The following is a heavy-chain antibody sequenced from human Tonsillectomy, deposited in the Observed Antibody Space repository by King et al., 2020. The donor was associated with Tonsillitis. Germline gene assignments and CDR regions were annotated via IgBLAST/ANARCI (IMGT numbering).Heavy chain of an antibody. CDR3: ARDPKYDDVWGGGSGFDY. CDR1: GYTFTSYG. V-gene: IGHV1-18*04. Sequence: QLVQSGAEVKKPGASVKVSCQASGYTFTSYGISWVRQVPGQGLEWLGWISGYNGNTNYAQKLQGRVTMTTDTSTSTAYMELRSLRSDDTAVYYCARDPKYDDVWGGGSGFDYWGQGTLVTVSS. D-gene: IGHD3-16*01. J-gene: IGHJ4*02. CDR2: ISGYNGNT.